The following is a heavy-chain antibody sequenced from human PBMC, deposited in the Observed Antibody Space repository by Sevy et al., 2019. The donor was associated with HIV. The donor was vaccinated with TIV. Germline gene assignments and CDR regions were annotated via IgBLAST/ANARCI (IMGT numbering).Heavy chain of an antibody. D-gene: IGHD1-7*01. Sequence: GGSLRLSCAASGFTFSDNYMSWILQAPGKGLEWVSYISSGGSTIYYADSVKGRFAISRDNAKNSLYLQMNSLRAEDTALYYCARDMSAYTRNSKHEDSDAFDIWGQGTSVTVSS. CDR2: ISSGGSTI. V-gene: IGHV3-11*01. J-gene: IGHJ3*02. CDR1: GFTFSDNY. CDR3: ARDMSAYTRNSKHEDSDAFDI.